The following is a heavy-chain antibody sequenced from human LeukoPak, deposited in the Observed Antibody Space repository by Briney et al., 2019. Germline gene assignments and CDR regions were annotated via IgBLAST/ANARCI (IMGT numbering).Heavy chain of an antibody. J-gene: IGHJ3*02. D-gene: IGHD6-19*01. CDR3: ARDRGSSGWYLYDAFDI. Sequence: SVKVSCKASGGTFSSYAISWVRQAPGQGLEWMGGIIPIFGTSNYAQKFQGRVTITTDESTSTAYMELSSLRSEDTAVYYCARDRGSSGWYLYDAFDIWGQGTMVTVSS. CDR2: IIPIFGTS. CDR1: GGTFSSYA. V-gene: IGHV1-69*05.